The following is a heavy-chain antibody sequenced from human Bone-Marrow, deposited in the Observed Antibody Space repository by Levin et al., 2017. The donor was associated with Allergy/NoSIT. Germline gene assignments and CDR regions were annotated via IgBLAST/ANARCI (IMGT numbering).Heavy chain of an antibody. CDR1: GYTFSGYY. CDR3: ARSYCSGTNCLIGAY. J-gene: IGHJ4*02. CDR2: INPNSGGT. D-gene: IGHD2-15*01. V-gene: IGHV1-2*02. Sequence: PMASVKVSCKTSGYTFSGYYIHWVRQAPGQGLEWMGWINPNSGGTNYAQNFQGRVSVTRDTSISTAYMELRGLRSDDTAIYYCARSYCSGTNCLIGAYWGQGTLVTVSS.